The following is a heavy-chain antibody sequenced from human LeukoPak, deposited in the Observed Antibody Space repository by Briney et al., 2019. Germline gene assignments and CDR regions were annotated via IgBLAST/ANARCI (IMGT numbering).Heavy chain of an antibody. D-gene: IGHD1-26*01. V-gene: IGHV3-53*05. Sequence: GGSLRLSCAASGFTVGTNYMSWVRQAPGKGLEWVSVIYSGGGTHYADSVEGRFTISRDNSKNTLYLQLNSLRTEDTAVYYCARDDGGNSGTFVDYWGQGTLVTVSS. CDR1: GFTVGTNY. J-gene: IGHJ4*02. CDR3: ARDDGGNSGTFVDY. CDR2: IYSGGGT.